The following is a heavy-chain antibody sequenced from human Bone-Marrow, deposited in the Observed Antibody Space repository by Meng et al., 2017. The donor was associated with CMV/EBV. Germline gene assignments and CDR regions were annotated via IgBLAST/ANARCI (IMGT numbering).Heavy chain of an antibody. CDR1: GFTFSSYD. Sequence: GESLKISCAACGFTFSSYDMHWVRQATGKGLEWVSAIGTAGDTYYPGSVKGQFTISRENAKNSLYLQMNSLRAEDTALYYCARGGYCSSISCYAGVGDYYGMDVWGQGTTVTVSS. V-gene: IGHV3-13*03. CDR3: ARGGYCSSISCYAGVGDYYGMDV. J-gene: IGHJ6*02. CDR2: IGTAGDT. D-gene: IGHD2-2*01.